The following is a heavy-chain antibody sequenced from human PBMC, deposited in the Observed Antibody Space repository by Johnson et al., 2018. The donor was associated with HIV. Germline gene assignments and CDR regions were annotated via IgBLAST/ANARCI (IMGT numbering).Heavy chain of an antibody. CDR3: ARDWEWLNGFDI. Sequence: QVQLVESGGGLVKPGGSLRLSCAASGFTFSSYGMHWVRQAPGKGLEWVAFIRYDGSNKYYADSVKGRFTISRDNSKNTLYLQMNSLRAEDTAMYYCARDWEWLNGFDIWGQGTMVTVSS. CDR2: IRYDGSNK. D-gene: IGHD3-3*01. J-gene: IGHJ3*02. CDR1: GFTFSSYG. V-gene: IGHV3-30*02.